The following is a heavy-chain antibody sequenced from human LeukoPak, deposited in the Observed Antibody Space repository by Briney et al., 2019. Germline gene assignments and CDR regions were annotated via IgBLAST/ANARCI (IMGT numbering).Heavy chain of an antibody. V-gene: IGHV4-39*07. CDR1: GGSISSSSYY. Sequence: SETLSLTCTVSGGSISSSSYYWGWIRQPPGKGLEWIGSIYYSGSTYYNPSLKSRVTISVDRSKNQFSLKLSSVTAADTAVYYCARAVKVAVTTFDYFDYWGQGTLVTVSS. CDR3: ARAVKVAVTTFDYFDY. CDR2: IYYSGST. D-gene: IGHD4-17*01. J-gene: IGHJ4*02.